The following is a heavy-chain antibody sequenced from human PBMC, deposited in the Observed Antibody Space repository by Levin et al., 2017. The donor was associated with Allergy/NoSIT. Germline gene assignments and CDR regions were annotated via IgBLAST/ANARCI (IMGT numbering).Heavy chain of an antibody. CDR3: ARDGRMVTTETEHFDC. V-gene: IGHV3-48*01. CDR2: ISSSSSTI. Sequence: GESLEISCAASGFTFSSYTMNWVRQAPGKGLEWFSYISSSSSTIYYADSVKGRFTISRDNAKKSLYLQMNSLRAEDTAVYFCARDGRMVTTETEHFDCWGQGTLVTVSS. J-gene: IGHJ4*02. CDR1: GFTFSSYT. D-gene: IGHD2-21*02.